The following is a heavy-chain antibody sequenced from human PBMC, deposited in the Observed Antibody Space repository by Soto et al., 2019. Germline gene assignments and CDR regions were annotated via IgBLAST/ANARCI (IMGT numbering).Heavy chain of an antibody. Sequence: QVQLVQSGAEVKKPGASVKVSCKASGYTFTSYGISWVRQAPGQGLEWMGWISAYNSNTNYALKLQGRVTMTTDTSTRTAYMERRSLRSDDTAVYYSPRRCSGTSCLDYWGQGTLVTVSS. CDR3: PRRCSGTSCLDY. V-gene: IGHV1-18*01. CDR1: GYTFTSYG. J-gene: IGHJ4*02. CDR2: ISAYNSNT. D-gene: IGHD2-2*01.